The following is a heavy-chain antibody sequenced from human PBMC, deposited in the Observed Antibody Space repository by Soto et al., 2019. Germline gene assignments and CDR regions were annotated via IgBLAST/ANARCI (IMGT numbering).Heavy chain of an antibody. CDR1: GFTFSSYG. D-gene: IGHD1-26*01. V-gene: IGHV3-33*01. Sequence: QVQLVESGGGVVQPGRSLRLSCAASGFTFSSYGMHWVRQAPGKGLEWVAVIWYDGSNKYYADSVKGRFTISRDNSKNTLYLQMNSLRAEDTAVYYCALSRGYSGSYFAFEIWGQGTMVTVSS. CDR2: IWYDGSNK. J-gene: IGHJ3*02. CDR3: ALSRGYSGSYFAFEI.